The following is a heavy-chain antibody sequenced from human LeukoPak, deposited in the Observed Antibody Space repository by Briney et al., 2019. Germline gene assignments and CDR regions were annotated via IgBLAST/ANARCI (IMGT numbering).Heavy chain of an antibody. CDR1: GGSISTSNYY. J-gene: IGHJ6*03. Sequence: SETLSLTCTVSGGSISTSNYYWGWIRQPPGKGLEWIGNIYYSGSTYYNPSLKSQVTISLDTSKNQFSLKLSSVTAADTAVYYCASVRRGFGESSKYYAYYYMGVWGKGTTVTISS. D-gene: IGHD3-10*01. CDR2: IYYSGST. CDR3: ASVRRGFGESSKYYAYYYMGV. V-gene: IGHV4-39*01.